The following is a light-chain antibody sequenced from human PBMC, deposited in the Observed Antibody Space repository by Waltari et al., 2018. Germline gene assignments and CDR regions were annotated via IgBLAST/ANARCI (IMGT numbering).Light chain of an antibody. V-gene: IGKV3-20*01. J-gene: IGKJ4*01. CDR3: QQYGGSPVT. Sequence: EIVLTQSPGTLSLSPGERATISCRASQGLDSTSFAWYQQKPGQAPRLLIYGTSSRATGISNRFSGSGSGTDFTLTINTLDPEDSAVYYCQQYGGSPVTFGGGTQGGDQT. CDR2: GTS. CDR1: QGLDSTS.